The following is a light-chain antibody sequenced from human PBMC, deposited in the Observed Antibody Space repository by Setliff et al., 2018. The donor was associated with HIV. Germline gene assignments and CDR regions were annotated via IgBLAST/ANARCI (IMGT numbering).Light chain of an antibody. Sequence: QSVLTQPASVSGSPGQSTTISCSGTRNDVGRYDLVSWYQQHPGKAPKLMIYQASRRPSGVSNRFSASKSGNTASLTISGLQAEDEADYYCCSNTGSNTYVFGTGTKVTVL. J-gene: IGLJ1*01. V-gene: IGLV2-23*01. CDR3: CSNTGSNTYV. CDR1: RNDVGRYDL. CDR2: QAS.